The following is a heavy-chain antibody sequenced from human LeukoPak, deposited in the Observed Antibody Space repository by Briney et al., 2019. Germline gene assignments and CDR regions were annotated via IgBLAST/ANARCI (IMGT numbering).Heavy chain of an antibody. V-gene: IGHV3-23*01. Sequence: PGGSLRLSCAASGFTSSNYAMSWVRQAPGKGLEWVSTISGSSGSGGSTYYADSVKGRFTISRDNSKNTLYLQMNSLRAEDTAVYYCAKDQAVIRLTTAPIDAFDIWGQGTMVTVSS. CDR2: ISGSSGSGGST. D-gene: IGHD4-11*01. J-gene: IGHJ3*02. CDR3: AKDQAVIRLTTAPIDAFDI. CDR1: GFTSSNYA.